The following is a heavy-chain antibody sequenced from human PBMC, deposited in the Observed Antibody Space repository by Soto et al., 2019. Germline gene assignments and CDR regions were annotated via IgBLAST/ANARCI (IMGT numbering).Heavy chain of an antibody. CDR3: TRAQVGRYFDWLLSPDY. D-gene: IGHD3-9*01. CDR1: GFTFGQDA. J-gene: IGHJ4*02. CDR2: IRGKATGGTT. V-gene: IGHV3-49*03. Sequence: GALRLSCTASGFTFGQDAMSWFRQAPGKGLEWVGFIRGKATGGTTEYAASVKGRFTISRDDSKSIAYLQMNSLKTEDTAVYYCTRAQVGRYFDWLLSPDYWGQGTLVTVSS.